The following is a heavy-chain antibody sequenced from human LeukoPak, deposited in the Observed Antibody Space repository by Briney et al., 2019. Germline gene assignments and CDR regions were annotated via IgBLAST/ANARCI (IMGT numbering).Heavy chain of an antibody. Sequence: GAPVKVSCKASRYTFIDYYIHWVRQAPGHGLEWVAWINPVNGGPEYAQNFQDRVTVTPYTSINTVYLELSRLTSDDTAVYYCVRGVGSPNWFDPWGQGTRVTVSS. D-gene: IGHD1-26*01. CDR1: RYTFIDYY. CDR2: INPVNGGP. CDR3: VRGVGSPNWFDP. V-gene: IGHV1-2*02. J-gene: IGHJ5*02.